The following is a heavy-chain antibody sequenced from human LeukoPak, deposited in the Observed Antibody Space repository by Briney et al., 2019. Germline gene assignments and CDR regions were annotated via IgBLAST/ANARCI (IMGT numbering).Heavy chain of an antibody. CDR2: INHSGST. J-gene: IGHJ5*02. D-gene: IGHD4-17*01. V-gene: IGHV4-34*01. CDR3: ARGGRAYYGENWFDP. CDR1: GGSFSGYY. Sequence: SETLSLTRAVYGGSFSGYYWSWIRQPPGKGLEWIGEINHSGSTNYNPSLKSRVTISVDTSKNQLSLKLSSVTAADTAVYYCARGGRAYYGENWFDPWGQGTLVTVSS.